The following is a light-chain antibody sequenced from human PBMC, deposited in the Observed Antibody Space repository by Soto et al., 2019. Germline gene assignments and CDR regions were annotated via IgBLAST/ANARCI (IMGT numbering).Light chain of an antibody. Sequence: DIHMTQSPSSVSASVGDRVTITCRASQGISNWLAWFQQKPGKAPKLLIYTASRLQSGVPSRFSGSGSGTDFTLTISSLQPEDFATDYCQQSNSFPLTFGQGTKVDIK. CDR1: QGISNW. CDR2: TAS. V-gene: IGKV1-12*01. CDR3: QQSNSFPLT. J-gene: IGKJ1*01.